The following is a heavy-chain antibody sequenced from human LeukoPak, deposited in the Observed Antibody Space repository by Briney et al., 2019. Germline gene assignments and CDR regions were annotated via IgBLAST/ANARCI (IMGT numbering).Heavy chain of an antibody. CDR3: ARDVGSRITMIVVVITTILDV. Sequence: GASVKVSCKASGYTFTGYYMHWVRQAPGQGLEWMGRINPNSGVTNYAQKFQGRVTMTRDTSISTAYMELSRLRYDDTAVYYCARDVGSRITMIVVVITTILDVWGKGTTVTISS. D-gene: IGHD3-22*01. V-gene: IGHV1-2*06. CDR2: INPNSGVT. J-gene: IGHJ6*04. CDR1: GYTFTGYY.